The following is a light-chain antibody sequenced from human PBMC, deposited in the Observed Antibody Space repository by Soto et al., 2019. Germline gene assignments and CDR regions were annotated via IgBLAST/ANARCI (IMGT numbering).Light chain of an antibody. CDR1: QCVSSY. Sequence: EVVLTQSPATLSLSPGERATLSCRASQCVSSYLAWYQQKPGQAPKLLIYRASTRATGIPARFSGSGSGTEFTLTISNLQSEDSAVYYCQQSNNWPLLSFGGGTKVDIK. CDR2: RAS. CDR3: QQSNNWPLLS. V-gene: IGKV3-15*01. J-gene: IGKJ4*01.